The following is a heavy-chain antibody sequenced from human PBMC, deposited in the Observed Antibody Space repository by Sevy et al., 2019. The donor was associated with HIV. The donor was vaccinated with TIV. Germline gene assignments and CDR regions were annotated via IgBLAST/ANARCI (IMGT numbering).Heavy chain of an antibody. CDR1: GFTLSSYS. J-gene: IGHJ4*02. V-gene: IGHV3-48*02. CDR2: ISSSSSSI. CDR3: ARAEDYYRGRNFDS. D-gene: IGHD1-26*01. Sequence: GGSLRLSCAVSGFTLSSYSMNWVRQAPGKGLEWVSYISSSSSSIYYADSVKGRFTISRDNAKNSLYLQMNSLRDEDTAVYYCARAEDYYRGRNFDSWGQGTLVTVSS.